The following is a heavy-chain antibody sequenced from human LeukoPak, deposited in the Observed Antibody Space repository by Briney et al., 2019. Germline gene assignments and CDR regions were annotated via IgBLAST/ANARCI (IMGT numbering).Heavy chain of an antibody. D-gene: IGHD3-10*01. CDR2: ISYDGSNK. Sequence: PGRSLRLSCAASGFTFSSYGMHWVRQAPGKGLEWVAVISYDGSNKYYADSVKGRFTISRDNSKNTLYLQMNSLRAEDTAVYYCAKVQGYYYGSGSPDYWGQGTLVTVSS. J-gene: IGHJ4*02. V-gene: IGHV3-30*18. CDR1: GFTFSSYG. CDR3: AKVQGYYYGSGSPDY.